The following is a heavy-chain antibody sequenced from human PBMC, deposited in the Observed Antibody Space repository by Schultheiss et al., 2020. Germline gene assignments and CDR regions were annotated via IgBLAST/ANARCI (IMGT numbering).Heavy chain of an antibody. J-gene: IGHJ4*02. CDR2: INHSGAT. CDR1: GGSFSGYY. Sequence: SETLSLTCAVYGGSFSGYYWSWIRQPPGKGLEWIGEINHSGATNYNPSLKNRVTISLDTSKKEFSLRLTSLTAADTAVYYCASTPVYSSPNWGQGTLVTVSA. D-gene: IGHD6-13*01. CDR3: ASTPVYSSPN. V-gene: IGHV4-34*01.